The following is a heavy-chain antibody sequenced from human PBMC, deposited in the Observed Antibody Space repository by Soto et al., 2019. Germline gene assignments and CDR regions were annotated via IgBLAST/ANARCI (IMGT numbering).Heavy chain of an antibody. Sequence: QVQLVQSGAEVKKPGSSVKVSCKASGGTFSSYAISWVRQAPGQGLEWLGGIIRIFGTANYARKFQGRVTITADDSTSTDYMELRSVRSEDTAVYYCARVLRLSGWSWYYYGMDVWGQGTTVTVSS. CDR2: IIRIFGTA. D-gene: IGHD6-19*01. CDR1: GGTFSSYA. V-gene: IGHV1-69*01. CDR3: ARVLRLSGWSWYYYGMDV. J-gene: IGHJ6*02.